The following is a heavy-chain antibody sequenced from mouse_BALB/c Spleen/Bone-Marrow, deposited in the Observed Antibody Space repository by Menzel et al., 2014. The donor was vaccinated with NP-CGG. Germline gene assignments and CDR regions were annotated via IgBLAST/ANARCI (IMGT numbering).Heavy chain of an antibody. V-gene: IGHV2-9*02. Sequence: QLQQSGPRLEAPSPSLSITCTVPGFSLTSYGVHWVRQPPGKGLEWLGVIWAGGSTNYNSALMSRLSISKDNSKSQVFLKMNSVQTDDTAMYYCARYYGSSQAWFVYWSQGTLIS. CDR1: GFSLTSYG. D-gene: IGHD1-1*01. J-gene: IGHJ3*01. CDR3: ARYYGSSQAWFVY. CDR2: IWAGGST.